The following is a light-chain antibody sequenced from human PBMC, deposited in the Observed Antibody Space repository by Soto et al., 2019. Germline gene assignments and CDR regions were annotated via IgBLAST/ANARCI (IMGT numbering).Light chain of an antibody. CDR2: GTS. CDR3: QQYGTPPYT. Sequence: EIVLTQSPGTLSLSPGDRAALSCRASQSISRSYLAWYQQKRGQAPRLLIYGTSNRATGIPDRFSGRGSATDFTLTTSTLKPDDFAVYFCQQYGTPPYTFGHGTTLAI. CDR1: QSISRSY. V-gene: IGKV3-20*01. J-gene: IGKJ2*01.